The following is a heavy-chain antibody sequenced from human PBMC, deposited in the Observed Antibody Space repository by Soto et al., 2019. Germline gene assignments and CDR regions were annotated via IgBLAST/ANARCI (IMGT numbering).Heavy chain of an antibody. CDR2: ISDDGSQK. CDR3: AKEAPGGWHFFDT. D-gene: IGHD6-19*01. CDR1: GFTFRTYV. J-gene: IGHJ1*01. Sequence: GGSLRLSCAASGFTFRTYVMHWVRQAPGKGLEWVAFISDDGSQKYYGDSVKGRFTISRDNSKNTLSLRMISLRTEDTSVYYCAKEAPGGWHFFDTWGQGTMVTVSS. V-gene: IGHV3-30*18.